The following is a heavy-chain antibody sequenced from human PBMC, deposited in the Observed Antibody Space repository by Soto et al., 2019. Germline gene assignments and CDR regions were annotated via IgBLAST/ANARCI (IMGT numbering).Heavy chain of an antibody. Sequence: EVQLVESGGVLVQPGGSLRLSCAASGFTFSTYSMNWVRQAPGKGLEWISYISSSSRIIYYADSVKGRFTISRDNAENSLYLQMNSLRAEDTAVYYCARLYCNGGSCYSGDAFDIWGQGTMVTVSS. J-gene: IGHJ3*02. D-gene: IGHD2-15*01. CDR3: ARLYCNGGSCYSGDAFDI. CDR2: ISSSSRII. V-gene: IGHV3-48*01. CDR1: GFTFSTYS.